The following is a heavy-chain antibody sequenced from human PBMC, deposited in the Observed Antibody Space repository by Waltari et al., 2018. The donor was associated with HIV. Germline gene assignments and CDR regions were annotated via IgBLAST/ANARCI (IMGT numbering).Heavy chain of an antibody. CDR3: AIVWGDFDY. V-gene: IGHV3-21*01. D-gene: IGHD3-16*01. Sequence: EVQLVESGGGLVKPGGSLRLSCAASGFTFSSYSMNWVRQAPGKGLEWVSSIRSSSRYIYYADSVKGRFTISRDNAKNSLYLQMNSLRAEDTAVYYCAIVWGDFDYWGQGTLVTVSS. J-gene: IGHJ4*02. CDR1: GFTFSSYS. CDR2: IRSSSRYI.